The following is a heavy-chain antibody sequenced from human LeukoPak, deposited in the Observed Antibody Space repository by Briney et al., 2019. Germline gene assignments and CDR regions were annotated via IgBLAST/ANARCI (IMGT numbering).Heavy chain of an antibody. CDR2: IYYSGST. D-gene: IGHD6-6*01. J-gene: IGHJ5*02. CDR1: GGSISSYY. CDR3: ARVRPWFDP. V-gene: IGHV4-59*01. Sequence: PSETLSLTCTVSGGSISSYYWSWIRQPPGKGLEWIGYIYYSGSTNYNPSLKSRVTIPVDTSKNQFSLKLSSVTAADTAVYYCARVRPWFDPWGQGTLVTVSS.